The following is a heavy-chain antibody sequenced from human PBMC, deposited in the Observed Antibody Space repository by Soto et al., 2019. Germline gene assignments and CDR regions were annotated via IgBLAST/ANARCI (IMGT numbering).Heavy chain of an antibody. CDR1: GGSISSGGYY. V-gene: IGHV4-31*03. D-gene: IGHD2-2*01. CDR3: ARSRDIVVVPAARFLDYYYYYMDV. J-gene: IGHJ6*03. CDR2: IYYSGST. Sequence: SETLSLTCTVSGGSISSGGYYWSWIRQHPGKGLEWIGYIYYSGSTYYNPSLKSRVTISVDTSKNQFSLKLSSVTAADTAVYYCARSRDIVVVPAARFLDYYYYYMDVWGKGTTVT.